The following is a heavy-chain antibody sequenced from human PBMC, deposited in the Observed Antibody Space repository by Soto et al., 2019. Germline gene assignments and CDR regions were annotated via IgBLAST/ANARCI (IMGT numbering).Heavy chain of an antibody. V-gene: IGHV3-30*18. CDR3: AKDLHDYGDYGDY. CDR2: ISYDGSNK. D-gene: IGHD4-17*01. CDR1: GFTFSSYG. Sequence: QVQLVESGGGVVQPGRSLRLSCAASGFTFSSYGMHWVRQAPGKGLEWVAVISYDGSNKYYADSVKGRFTISRDNSKNTLYLQMNSLRAEDTAVYYCAKDLHDYGDYGDYWGQGTLVTVSS. J-gene: IGHJ4*02.